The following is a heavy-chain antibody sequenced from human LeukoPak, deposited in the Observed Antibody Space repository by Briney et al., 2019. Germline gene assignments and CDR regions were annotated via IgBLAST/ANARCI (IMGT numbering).Heavy chain of an antibody. Sequence: SETLSLTCTVSGGSISSYYWRWIRQPPGKGLEWIGYIYYSGSTNYNPSLKSRVTISVDTSKNQFSLKLSSVTAADTAVYYCASGRDGYSNDYWGQGTLVTVSS. D-gene: IGHD5-24*01. CDR2: IYYSGST. V-gene: IGHV4-59*08. CDR3: ASGRDGYSNDY. J-gene: IGHJ4*02. CDR1: GGSISSYY.